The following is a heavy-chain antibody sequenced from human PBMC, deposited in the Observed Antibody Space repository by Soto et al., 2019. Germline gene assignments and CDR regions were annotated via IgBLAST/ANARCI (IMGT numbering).Heavy chain of an antibody. J-gene: IGHJ6*04. CDR3: ARGWFGPDV. CDR1: GFXFXGXS. D-gene: IGHD3-10*01. Sequence: EVQLVESGGGLVQPGGSLXLSCAXSGFXFXGXSMHWVRQAPGKGLVWVSGIDNAGTDSTYADSVKGRFTSSRDNAKNTLYLQMNSLRVEDTAVYYCARGWFGPDVWGKGTTVTVSS. CDR2: IDNAGTDS. V-gene: IGHV3-74*01.